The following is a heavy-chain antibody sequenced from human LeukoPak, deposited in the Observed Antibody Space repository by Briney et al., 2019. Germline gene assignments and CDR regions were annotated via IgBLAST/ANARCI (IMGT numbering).Heavy chain of an antibody. D-gene: IGHD2-15*01. CDR2: IYYSGST. V-gene: IGHV4-31*03. CDR1: GGSISSGGYY. Sequence: PSETLSLTCTVSGGSISSGGYYWSWIRQHPGKGLEWIGYIYYSGSTYYNPSLKSRVTISVDTSKNQFSLKLSSVTAADTAVYYCAGEVAASFDYWGQGTLVTVSS. J-gene: IGHJ4*02. CDR3: AGEVAASFDY.